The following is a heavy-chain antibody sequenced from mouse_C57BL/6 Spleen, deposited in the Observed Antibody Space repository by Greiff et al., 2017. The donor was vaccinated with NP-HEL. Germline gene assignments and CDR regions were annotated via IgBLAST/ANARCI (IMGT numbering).Heavy chain of an antibody. Sequence: VQLQQPGAELVKPGASVKLSCKASGYTFTSYWMQWVKQRPGQGLEWIGEIDPSDSYTNYNQKFKGKATLTVDTSSSTAYMQLSSLTSEDSAVYYCARSGPYYYGSSLDYWGQGTSVTVSS. CDR1: GYTFTSYW. V-gene: IGHV1-50*01. J-gene: IGHJ4*01. CDR2: IDPSDSYT. D-gene: IGHD1-1*01. CDR3: ARSGPYYYGSSLDY.